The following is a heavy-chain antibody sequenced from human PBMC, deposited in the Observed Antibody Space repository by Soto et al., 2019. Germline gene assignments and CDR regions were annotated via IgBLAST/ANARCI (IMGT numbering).Heavy chain of an antibody. CDR2: IIPIFGTA. CDR3: ARDHPCGGDCYSRDFDY. J-gene: IGHJ4*02. CDR1: GGTFSSYA. Sequence: QVQLVQSGAEVKKPGSSVKVSCKASGGTFSSYAISWVRQAPGQGLEWMGGIIPIFGTANYAQKFQGRVTITADESTSTAYMELSSLRSEDTAVYYWARDHPCGGDCYSRDFDYWGQGTLVTVSS. D-gene: IGHD2-21*02. V-gene: IGHV1-69*01.